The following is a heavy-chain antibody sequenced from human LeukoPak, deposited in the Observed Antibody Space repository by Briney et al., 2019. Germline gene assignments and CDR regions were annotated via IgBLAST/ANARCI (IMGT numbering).Heavy chain of an antibody. D-gene: IGHD3-10*01. CDR2: IYYSGST. Sequence: SETLSLTCTVSGGSISSSSYYWGWIRQPPGTGLEWIGSIYYSGSTYYNPSLKSRVTISVDTSKNQFSLKLSSVTAADTAVYYCAREFASMVRGLQNWFDPWGQGTLVTVSS. J-gene: IGHJ5*02. V-gene: IGHV4-39*07. CDR3: AREFASMVRGLQNWFDP. CDR1: GGSISSSSYY.